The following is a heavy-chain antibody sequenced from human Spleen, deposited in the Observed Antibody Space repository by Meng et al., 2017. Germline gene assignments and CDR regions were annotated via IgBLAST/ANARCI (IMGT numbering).Heavy chain of an antibody. CDR2: ISTTGNTK. D-gene: IGHD1-1*01. CDR3: ARDGDWDDAHSPHFDY. CDR1: GFTFSDYY. Sequence: QVNLVEAGGGLVQVGGSLRLSCAASGFTFSDYYMSWIRQAPGKGLESISYISTTGNTKYYADSVRGRFTISRDNAKKSLYLQMNSLRAEDTAVYYCARDGDWDDAHSPHFDYWGQGTLVTVSS. J-gene: IGHJ4*02. V-gene: IGHV3-11*01.